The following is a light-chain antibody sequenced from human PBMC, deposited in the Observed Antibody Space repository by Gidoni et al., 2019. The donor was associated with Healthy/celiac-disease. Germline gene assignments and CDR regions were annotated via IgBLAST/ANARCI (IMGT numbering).Light chain of an antibody. Sequence: EIVMTQSPATLSVSPGARATLSCRARQSVSSNLAWYQQNPGQAPRLLIYGTSTRATGIPARCSGSASGTEFTLTSSSLQYEDFAVYYCQQYNNWPRTFGQGTKVEIK. V-gene: IGKV3-15*01. CDR1: QSVSSN. CDR3: QQYNNWPRT. CDR2: GTS. J-gene: IGKJ1*01.